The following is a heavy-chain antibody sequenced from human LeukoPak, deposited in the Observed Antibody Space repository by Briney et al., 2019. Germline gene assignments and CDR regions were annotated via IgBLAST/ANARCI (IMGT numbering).Heavy chain of an antibody. Sequence: SETLSLTCTVSGGSISSSGYYWGWIRQPPGKGLGWIGSIYYSGSTYYNPSLKSRVTISVDTSKNQFSLKLSSVTAADTAVYYCARGRGAARPGGYFDYWGQGTLVTVSS. J-gene: IGHJ4*02. CDR2: IYYSGST. V-gene: IGHV4-39*01. CDR1: GGSISSSGYY. D-gene: IGHD6-6*01. CDR3: ARGRGAARPGGYFDY.